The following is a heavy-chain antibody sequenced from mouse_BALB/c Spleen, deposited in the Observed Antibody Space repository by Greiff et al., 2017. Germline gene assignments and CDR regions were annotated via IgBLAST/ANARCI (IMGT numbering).Heavy chain of an antibody. J-gene: IGHJ4*01. Sequence: EVKLMESGGGLVKPGGSLKLSCAASGFTFSDYYMYWVRQTPEKRLEWVATISDGGSYTYYPDSVKGRFTISRDNAKNNLYLQMSSLKSEDTAMYYCARDRTGTTAMDYWGQGTSVTVSS. CDR3: ARDRTGTTAMDY. V-gene: IGHV5-4*02. D-gene: IGHD4-1*01. CDR1: GFTFSDYY. CDR2: ISDGGSYT.